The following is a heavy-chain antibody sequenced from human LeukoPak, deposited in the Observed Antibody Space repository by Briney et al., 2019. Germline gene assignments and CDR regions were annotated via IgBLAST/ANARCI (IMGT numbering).Heavy chain of an antibody. CDR3: ATVVAGPA. J-gene: IGHJ5*02. CDR1: GYGFATNW. Sequence: GESLKISCKGSGYGFATNWIGWVRQMPGKGLEWMGLIYPGDSDTRYSPSFQGQVTISADKSINTAYLHWSRLKASDSAMYYCATVVAGPAWGQGTLVTASS. V-gene: IGHV5-51*01. CDR2: IYPGDSDT. D-gene: IGHD2-15*01.